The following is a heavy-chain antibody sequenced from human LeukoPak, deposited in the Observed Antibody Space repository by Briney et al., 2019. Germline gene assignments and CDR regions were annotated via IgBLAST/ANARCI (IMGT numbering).Heavy chain of an antibody. J-gene: IGHJ4*02. CDR3: ARLNVAGNTAMVTMAPARDY. CDR2: IDPNGTT. Sequence: SETLSLTCAVYGGAFSGYSWSWIRQPPGKGLEWIGEIDPNGTTNYNPSLKSRVIVSLDTCKNQFSLKLSSVTAADTAVYYCARLNVAGNTAMVTMAPARDYWGQGTLVTVSS. CDR1: GGAFSGYS. D-gene: IGHD5-18*01. V-gene: IGHV4-34*01.